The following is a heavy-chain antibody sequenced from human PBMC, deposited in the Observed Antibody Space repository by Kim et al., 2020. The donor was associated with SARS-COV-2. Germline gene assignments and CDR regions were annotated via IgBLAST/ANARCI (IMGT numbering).Heavy chain of an antibody. V-gene: IGHV3-23*01. CDR3: AKVFPSSPHTTHFYYYYGMDV. CDR2: ISGSGGST. D-gene: IGHD1-26*01. J-gene: IGHJ6*02. Sequence: GGSLRLSCAASGFTFSSYAMSWVRQAPGKGLEWVSAISGSGGSTYYTDSVKGRFTISRDNSKNTLYLQMNSLRAEDTAVYYCAKVFPSSPHTTHFYYYYGMDVWGQGTTVTVSS. CDR1: GFTFSSYA.